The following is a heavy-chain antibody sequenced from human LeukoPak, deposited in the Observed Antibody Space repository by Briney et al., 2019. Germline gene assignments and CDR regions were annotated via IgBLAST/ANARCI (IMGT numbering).Heavy chain of an antibody. Sequence: GGSLRLSCAASGFTFSRYGMHWVRQAPGKGREGVAVIWYDGSNKYYADSVKGRFTITRDNSKNTLYLQMNSLRAEDTAVYYCARDFPYYDSSGWVAFDIWGQGTMVTVSS. J-gene: IGHJ3*02. CDR3: ARDFPYYDSSGWVAFDI. CDR1: GFTFSRYG. CDR2: IWYDGSNK. V-gene: IGHV3-33*01. D-gene: IGHD3-22*01.